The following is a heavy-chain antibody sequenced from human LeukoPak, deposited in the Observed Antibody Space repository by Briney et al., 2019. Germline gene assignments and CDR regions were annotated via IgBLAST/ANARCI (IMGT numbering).Heavy chain of an antibody. CDR2: IYYSGST. D-gene: IGHD3-16*02. J-gene: IGHJ5*02. Sequence: SETLSLTCTVSGGSISSYYWSWIRQPPGKGLEWIGYIYYSGSTNYNPSLKSRVTISVDTSKNQFSLKLSSVTAADTAVYYCARGSDYVWGSYRYTAVDWFDPWGQGTLATVSS. CDR3: ARGSDYVWGSYRYTAVDWFDP. CDR1: GGSISSYY. V-gene: IGHV4-59*01.